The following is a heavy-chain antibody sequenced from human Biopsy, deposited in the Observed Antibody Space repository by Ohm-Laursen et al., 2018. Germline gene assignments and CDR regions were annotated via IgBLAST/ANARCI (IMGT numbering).Heavy chain of an antibody. CDR2: NIPILGTG. CDR3: ATKLTGYFHH. D-gene: IGHD3-9*01. V-gene: IGHV1-69*01. J-gene: IGHJ1*01. CDR1: AGTFSNYG. Sequence: VTISCKVPAGTFSNYGVNWVRQAPGQGLEWLGGNIPILGTGNYAQKFQDRVTVAADPSTSTATMELRSLRSDHTPVYYCATKLTGYFHHWGQGTLVIVSS.